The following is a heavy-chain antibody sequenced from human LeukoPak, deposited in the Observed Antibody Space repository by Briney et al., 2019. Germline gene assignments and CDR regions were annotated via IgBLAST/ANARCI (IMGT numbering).Heavy chain of an antibody. CDR2: ISAQHGQT. J-gene: IGHJ4*02. Sequence: ASVKVSCKTSGYSENFYGITWVRQVAGQGLEWMGWISAQHGQTEYAPNSQDRVTMTTDTYTNTSYMKLRSLRSVDTAVYYCAGSLGYCTSNVCYLKYWGQGTLVTVSS. D-gene: IGHD2-8*01. CDR3: AGSLGYCTSNVCYLKY. CDR1: GYSENFYG. V-gene: IGHV1-18*01.